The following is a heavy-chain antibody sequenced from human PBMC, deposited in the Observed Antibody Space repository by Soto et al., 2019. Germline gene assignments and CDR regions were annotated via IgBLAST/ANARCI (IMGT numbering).Heavy chain of an antibody. J-gene: IGHJ6*02. V-gene: IGHV3-20*04. CDR1: GFTFDDYG. CDR3: ARGWFGEFLLTSSVYYYYYGMDV. CDR2: INWNGGST. D-gene: IGHD3-10*01. Sequence: EVQLVESGGGVVRPGGSLRLSCAASGFTFDDYGMSWVRQAPGKGLEWVSGINWNGGSTGYADSVKGRFTISRDNAKNSLYLQMNSLRAEDTALYYCARGWFGEFLLTSSVYYYYYGMDVWGQGTTVTVSS.